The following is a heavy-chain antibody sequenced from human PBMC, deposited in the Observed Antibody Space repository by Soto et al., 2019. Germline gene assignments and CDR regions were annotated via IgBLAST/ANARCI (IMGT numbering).Heavy chain of an antibody. CDR2: IYYSGST. D-gene: IGHD2-8*02. CDR1: GGSISSSSYY. V-gene: IGHV4-39*01. Sequence: SETLSLTCTVSGGSISSSSYYWGWIRQPPGKGLEWIGSIYYSGSTYYNPSLKSRVTMSVDTSKNQFSLKLSSVTAADTAVYYCARPDGDYGYWGQGTLVTVSS. J-gene: IGHJ4*02. CDR3: ARPDGDYGY.